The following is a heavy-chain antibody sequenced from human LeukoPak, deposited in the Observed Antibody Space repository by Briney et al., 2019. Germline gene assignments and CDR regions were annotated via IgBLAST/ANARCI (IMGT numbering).Heavy chain of an antibody. CDR3: ARDLSIYYMDV. J-gene: IGHJ6*03. CDR2: IYYSGST. V-gene: IGHV4-59*01. CDR1: VGSISSYY. Sequence: PSETLSLTCTVSVGSISSYYWSWIRQPPGKGLEWIGYIYYSGSTNYNPSLKSRATISVDTSKNQFSLKLSSVTAADTAVYYCARDLSIYYMDVWGKGTTVTVSS.